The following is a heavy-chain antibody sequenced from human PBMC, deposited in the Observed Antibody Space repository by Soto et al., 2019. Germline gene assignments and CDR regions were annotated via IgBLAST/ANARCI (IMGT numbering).Heavy chain of an antibody. CDR2: INPSGGST. CDR1: GYTFTSYY. J-gene: IGHJ4*02. V-gene: IGHV1-46*03. D-gene: IGHD4-17*01. Sequence: ASVKVSCKASGYTFTSYYMHWVRQAPGQGLEWMGIINPSGGSTSYAQKFQGRVTMTRDTSTSTVYMELSSLRSEDTAVYYCASVMAHDYGDYDAFDYWGQGTLVTVSS. CDR3: ASVMAHDYGDYDAFDY.